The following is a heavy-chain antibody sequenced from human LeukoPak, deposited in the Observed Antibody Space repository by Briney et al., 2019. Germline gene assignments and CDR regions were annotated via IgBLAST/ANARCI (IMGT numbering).Heavy chain of an antibody. Sequence: GGSLRLSCAASGFTFSSYEMNWVRQAPGKGLEWVSYISSSGSTIYYADSVKGRFAISRDNAKNSLYLQMNSLRAEDTAVYYCARDCGGGSCYGPYDAFDIWGQGTMVTVSS. J-gene: IGHJ3*02. CDR1: GFTFSSYE. D-gene: IGHD2-15*01. V-gene: IGHV3-48*03. CDR2: ISSSGSTI. CDR3: ARDCGGGSCYGPYDAFDI.